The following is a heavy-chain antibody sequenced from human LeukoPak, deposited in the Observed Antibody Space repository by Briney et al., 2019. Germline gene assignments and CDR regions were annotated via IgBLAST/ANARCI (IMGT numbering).Heavy chain of an antibody. CDR3: AREWLRLPDY. Sequence: GGSLRLSCAASGFTFSSYSMNWVRQAPGKGLEWVSSISSSSSYIYYAGSVKGRFTISRDNAKNSLYLQMNSLRAEDTAVYYCAREWLRLPDYWGQGTLVTV. CDR1: GFTFSSYS. V-gene: IGHV3-21*01. J-gene: IGHJ4*02. CDR2: ISSSSSYI. D-gene: IGHD5-12*01.